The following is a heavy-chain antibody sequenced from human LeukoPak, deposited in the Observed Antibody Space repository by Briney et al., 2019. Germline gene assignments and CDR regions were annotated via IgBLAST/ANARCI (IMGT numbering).Heavy chain of an antibody. D-gene: IGHD3-9*01. CDR2: INPNSGGT. V-gene: IGHV1-2*02. CDR3: ARSSGAYYDVLTGFLSHYYPYGLDV. Sequence: PSVTLSCKASGYSFTAFYIHWVRQAPGQGLEWMGWINPNSGGTNSAQNLQGRVTLSRDSSISTAYMELSRLTYDDTAVYYCARSSGAYYDVLTGFLSHYYPYGLDVWGQGTSDPVSS. J-gene: IGHJ6*02. CDR1: GYSFTAFY.